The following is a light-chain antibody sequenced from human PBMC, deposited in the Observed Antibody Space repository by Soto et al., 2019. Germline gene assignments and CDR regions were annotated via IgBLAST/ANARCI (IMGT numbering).Light chain of an antibody. J-gene: IGKJ1*01. CDR3: QHYGSLPRPWT. CDR1: QSVSSSF. Sequence: VLTQSPDTLSLSPGERATLSCRASQSVSSSFLSWYQQKPGQAPRLLIYGASSRATGISERFSGSGSGTDFTLTIARLEPEDFAVYYCQHYGSLPRPWTFGQGTKVDNK. CDR2: GAS. V-gene: IGKV3-20*01.